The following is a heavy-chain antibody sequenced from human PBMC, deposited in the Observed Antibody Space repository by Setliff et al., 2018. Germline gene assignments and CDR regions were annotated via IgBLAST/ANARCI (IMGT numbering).Heavy chain of an antibody. D-gene: IGHD2-15*01. V-gene: IGHV4-39*01. Sequence: SETLSLTCTVSGGSISSDSYYWGWIRQPPGKGLEWIGSIYYSGNIYYNPSLKRRVTMSVDTSKNPFSLKLGSVTAADTAIYYCARHVDCSGGRCYSLSNWFDPWGPGTLVTVSS. J-gene: IGHJ5*02. CDR1: GGSISSDSYY. CDR2: IYYSGNI. CDR3: ARHVDCSGGRCYSLSNWFDP.